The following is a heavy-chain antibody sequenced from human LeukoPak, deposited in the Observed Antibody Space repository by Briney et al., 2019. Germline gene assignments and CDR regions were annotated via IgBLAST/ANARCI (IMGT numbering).Heavy chain of an antibody. CDR2: INQDGGVT. J-gene: IGHJ4*02. Sequence: GGSLRVSCAASGFTFSVHWMTWVREAPGKGLGWVSNINQDGGVTWYVDSVKGRFTLSRDNAKNSVHLQMNSLRADDTAVYFCARDAGWGRFDYWGQGTLLTVSS. V-gene: IGHV3-7*01. CDR1: GFTFSVHW. D-gene: IGHD1-26*01. CDR3: ARDAGWGRFDY.